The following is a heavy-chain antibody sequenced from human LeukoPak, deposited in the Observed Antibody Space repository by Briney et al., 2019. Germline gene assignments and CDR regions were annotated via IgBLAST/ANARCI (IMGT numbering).Heavy chain of an antibody. CDR1: GYSISSCYD. V-gene: IGHV4-38-2*01. CDR3: ARFGDWGDGSGTYWIDY. J-gene: IGHJ4*02. Sequence: AETLSLTCAVSGYSISSCYDWGWIRPPPGKGLERIGNVHHGGNTYYTPSVKGRVTISIDTSKNKVYLKVSSVTAAATAVYYCARFGDWGDGSGTYWIDYWGQGTLVTVSS. D-gene: IGHD3-10*01. CDR2: VHHGGNT.